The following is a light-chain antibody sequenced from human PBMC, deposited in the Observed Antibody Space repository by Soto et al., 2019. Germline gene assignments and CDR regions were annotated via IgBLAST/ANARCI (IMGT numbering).Light chain of an antibody. Sequence: IVLTQSPGTLSLSPGERATLSCRASQSVSSSYLAWYQQKPGQAPRLLIYGASSRATGIPDRFSGSGSGTDFTLTISRLEPEDFAVYYCQQYDSSPVTFGPGTKVDIK. CDR1: QSVSSSY. CDR3: QQYDSSPVT. CDR2: GAS. J-gene: IGKJ3*01. V-gene: IGKV3-20*01.